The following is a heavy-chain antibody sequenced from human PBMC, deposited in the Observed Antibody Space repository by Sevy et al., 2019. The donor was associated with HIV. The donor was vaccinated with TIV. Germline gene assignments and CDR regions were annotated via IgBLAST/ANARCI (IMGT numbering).Heavy chain of an antibody. V-gene: IGHV3-33*03. CDR3: NTKNIVILKWKALGAREKAVYYLAGGPVTEESLENVLRSFGWVFRGKSFDY. J-gene: IGHJ4*02. CDR2: IWYDGTKQ. CDR1: GFSFGTYS. Sequence: GGSLRLSCAGSGFSFGTYSMHWVRQAPGKGLEWVAVIWYDGTKQYYADSVKGRVTISRDNPKNTMYLHMNALRAENITISEKNTKNIVILKWKALGAREKAVYYLAGGPVTEESLENVLRSFGWVFRGKSFDYWGQGTLVTVSS. D-gene: IGHD3-22*01.